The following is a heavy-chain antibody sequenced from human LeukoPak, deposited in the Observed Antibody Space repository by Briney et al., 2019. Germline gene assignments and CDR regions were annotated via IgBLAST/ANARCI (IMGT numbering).Heavy chain of an antibody. D-gene: IGHD3-9*01. Sequence: GGSRRLSCAASGFTFSSYAMSWVRQAPGKGMEWVSAISGSGGSTYYADSVKGRFTISRDNSKNTLYLQMNSLRAEDTAVYYCAKDIVRYFDWLFPFDYWGQGTLVTVSS. CDR1: GFTFSSYA. J-gene: IGHJ4*02. CDR2: ISGSGGST. CDR3: AKDIVRYFDWLFPFDY. V-gene: IGHV3-23*01.